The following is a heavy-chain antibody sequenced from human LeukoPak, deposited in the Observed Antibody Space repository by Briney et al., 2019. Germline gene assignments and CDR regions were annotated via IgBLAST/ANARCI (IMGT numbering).Heavy chain of an antibody. V-gene: IGHV3-7*01. CDR2: IKQDGSEK. Sequence: GGSLRLSCAASGFTFSNYWMTWVRQAPGKGLEWVANIKQDGSEKYYVDSVKGRFTISRDNAKNSLFLQMNSLRAEDTAVYYCARDVSDENGSSSRIHLDFWGQGTLVSVSS. CDR1: GFTFSNYW. J-gene: IGHJ4*02. D-gene: IGHD6-6*01. CDR3: ARDVSDENGSSSRIHLDF.